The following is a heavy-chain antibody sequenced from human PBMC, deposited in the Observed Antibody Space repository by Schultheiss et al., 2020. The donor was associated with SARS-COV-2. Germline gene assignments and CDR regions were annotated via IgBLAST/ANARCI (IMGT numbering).Heavy chain of an antibody. D-gene: IGHD2-15*01. CDR3: ARGGDIVVVVAANKD. Sequence: ASVKVSCKASGYTFTGYYMHWVRQAPGQGLEWMGWINPNSGGTNYAQKFQGRVTMTRDTSISTAYMELSRLRSDDTAVYYCARGGDIVVVVAANKDWGQGTLVTVSS. V-gene: IGHV1-2*02. CDR1: GYTFTGYY. CDR2: INPNSGGT. J-gene: IGHJ4*02.